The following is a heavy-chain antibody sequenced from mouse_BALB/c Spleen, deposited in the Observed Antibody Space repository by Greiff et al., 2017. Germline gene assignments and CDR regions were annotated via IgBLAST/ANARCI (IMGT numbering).Heavy chain of an antibody. CDR1: GYTFTSYW. V-gene: IGHV1-69*02. CDR2: IYPSDSYT. Sequence: QVQLQQPGAELVRPGASVKLSCKASGYTFTSYWINWVKQRPGQGLEWIGNIYPSDSYTNYNQKFKDKATLTVDKSSSTAYMQLSSPTSEDSAVYYCTRYPPIGYGTPFDYWGQGTTLTVSS. CDR3: TRYPPIGYGTPFDY. D-gene: IGHD1-1*01. J-gene: IGHJ2*01.